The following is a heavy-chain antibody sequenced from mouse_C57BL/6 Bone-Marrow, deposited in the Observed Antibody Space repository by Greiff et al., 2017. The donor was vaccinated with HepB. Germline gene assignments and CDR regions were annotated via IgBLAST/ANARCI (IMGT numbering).Heavy chain of an antibody. D-gene: IGHD2-1*01. CDR3: ASDSGNSVAY. Sequence: QVQLQQPGAELVKPGASVKLSCKASGYTFTSYWMHWVKQRPGQGLEWIGMIHPNSGSTYYNEKFKSKATLTVDKSSSTAYMQLSSLTSEDSAVYYCASDSGNSVAYWGRGTLVTVSA. J-gene: IGHJ3*01. CDR1: GYTFTSYW. CDR2: IHPNSGST. V-gene: IGHV1-64*01.